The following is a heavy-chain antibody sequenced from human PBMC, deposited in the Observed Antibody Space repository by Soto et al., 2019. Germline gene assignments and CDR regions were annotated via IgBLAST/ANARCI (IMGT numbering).Heavy chain of an antibody. V-gene: IGHV1-18*01. CDR1: GHTFTTYA. CDR2: ITPYNGDT. D-gene: IGHD1-26*01. CDR3: ARGEGAFDI. Sequence: SVKVSCKASGHTFTTYAISWMRQAPGQGLEWMGWITPYNGDTNYAQKFQGRVTMTTDTSTSTVYMELRSLRSDDTAVYYCARGEGAFDIWGQGTMVTVS. J-gene: IGHJ3*02.